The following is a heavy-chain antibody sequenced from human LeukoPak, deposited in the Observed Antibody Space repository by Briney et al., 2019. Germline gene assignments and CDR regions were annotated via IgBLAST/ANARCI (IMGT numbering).Heavy chain of an antibody. D-gene: IGHD6-19*01. V-gene: IGHV3-33*01. CDR2: LSYDGSNK. CDR1: GFTFSGYG. J-gene: IGHJ4*02. CDR3: ARGLYKNGWYYFDY. Sequence: GGSLRLSCAAYGFTFSGYGIHWVRQAPGKGLEWVAFLSYDGSNKFYADSVKGRFTISRDNSENTLHLQMNSLKDEDTAVYYCARGLYKNGWYYFDYWGQGTLVTVSS.